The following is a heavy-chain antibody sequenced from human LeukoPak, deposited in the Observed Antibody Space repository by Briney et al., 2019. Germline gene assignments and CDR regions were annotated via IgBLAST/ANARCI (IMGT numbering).Heavy chain of an antibody. CDR2: IYTSGST. CDR1: GGSISSDY. D-gene: IGHD6-6*01. V-gene: IGHV4-4*07. CDR3: ARGSSSLRDAFDI. Sequence: PSETLSLTCTVSGGSISSDYWSWTRQPAGKGLELIGRIYTSGSTNYNPSLKSRVTMSVDTSKNQFSLKLSSVTAADTAVYYCARGSSSLRDAFDIWGQGTMVTVSS. J-gene: IGHJ3*02.